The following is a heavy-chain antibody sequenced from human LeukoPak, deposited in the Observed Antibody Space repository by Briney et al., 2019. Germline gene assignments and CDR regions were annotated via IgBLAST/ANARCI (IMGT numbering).Heavy chain of an antibody. CDR2: ISAYNGNT. CDR1: GYTFTSYG. CDR3: ARDSLLWPAGRVDP. V-gene: IGHV1-18*01. Sequence: GASVKVSCKASGYTFTSYGISWVRQAPGQGLEWMGWISAYNGNTNYAQKLQGRVTMTTDTSTNTAYMELRSLRSDDTAVYYCARDSLLWPAGRVDPWGQGTLVTVSS. J-gene: IGHJ5*02. D-gene: IGHD3-10*01.